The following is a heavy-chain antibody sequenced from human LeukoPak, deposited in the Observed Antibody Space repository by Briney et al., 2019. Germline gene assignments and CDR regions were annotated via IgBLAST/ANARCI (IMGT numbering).Heavy chain of an antibody. Sequence: GGSLRLSCAASGFTVSSNYMSWVRQAPGKGLEWVSFIYSGGNTYYADSVKGRFTISRDNSKNTLYLQMNSLRAEDTAVYYCARARSWPEHAFDIWGQGTMVTVSS. CDR1: GFTVSSNY. J-gene: IGHJ3*02. CDR3: ARARSWPEHAFDI. D-gene: IGHD5-24*01. V-gene: IGHV3-66*01. CDR2: IYSGGNT.